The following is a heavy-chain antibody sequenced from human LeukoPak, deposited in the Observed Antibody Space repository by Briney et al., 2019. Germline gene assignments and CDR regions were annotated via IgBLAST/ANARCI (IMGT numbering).Heavy chain of an antibody. CDR1: GGTFNSYA. V-gene: IGHV1-69*13. CDR3: AREGGMADY. Sequence: ASVKVSCKASGGTFNSYAISWVRQAPGQGLEGMGGIIPIFGTANYAQKFQGRVTITADESTSTAYMELSSLRSEDTAVYYCAREGGMADYWGQGTLVTVSS. J-gene: IGHJ4*02. CDR2: IIPIFGTA. D-gene: IGHD6-13*01.